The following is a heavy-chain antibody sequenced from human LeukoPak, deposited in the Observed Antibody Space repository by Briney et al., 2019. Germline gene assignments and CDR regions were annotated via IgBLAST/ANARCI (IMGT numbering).Heavy chain of an antibody. CDR1: DFTFSNYW. Sequence: GGSLRLSCAASDFTFSNYWMSWVRQAPGKGLEWVANIKQDGSEKYYVDSAEGRFTISRDNAKNSLYLQMNSLRAEDTAVYYCARDRVWYSGYDSSWYFDLWGRGTLVTVSS. D-gene: IGHD5-12*01. CDR3: ARDRVWYSGYDSSWYFDL. CDR2: IKQDGSEK. V-gene: IGHV3-7*01. J-gene: IGHJ2*01.